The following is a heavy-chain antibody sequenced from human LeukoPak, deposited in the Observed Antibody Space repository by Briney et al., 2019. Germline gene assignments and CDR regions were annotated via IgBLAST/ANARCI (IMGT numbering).Heavy chain of an antibody. J-gene: IGHJ4*02. D-gene: IGHD5-18*01. CDR1: GYTCTSDY. CDR3: ARAGCGYGYDY. CDR2: INPSGGST. V-gene: IGHV1-46*01. Sequence: ASVKVSCKASGYTCTSDYMHWVRQAPGQGLEWMGLINPSGGSTSYAQKFQGRVTMTRDTSTSTVYMELSSLRSEDTDVYCCARAGCGYGYDYWGQGTLVTVSS.